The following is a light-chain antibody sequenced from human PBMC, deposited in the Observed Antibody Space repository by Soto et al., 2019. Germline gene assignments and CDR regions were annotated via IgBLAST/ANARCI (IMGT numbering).Light chain of an antibody. CDR2: STN. CDR3: VLYMGSGISV. V-gene: IGLV8-61*01. J-gene: IGLJ3*02. CDR1: SGSVSISHS. Sequence: QAVVTQEPSFSVSPGGTVTLTCGLSSGSVSISHSPSWYQQTPGQAPRTLIYSTNTRSSGVPDRFSGSILGNKAALTITGAQADDASDYYCVLYMGSGISVFGGGTKLTVL.